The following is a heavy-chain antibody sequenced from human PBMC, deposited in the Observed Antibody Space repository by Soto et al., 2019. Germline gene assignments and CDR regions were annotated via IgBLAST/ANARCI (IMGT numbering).Heavy chain of an antibody. Sequence: SVKVSCKASGFTFTSSAMQWVRQARGQRLEWIGWIVVGSGNTNYAQKFQERVTITRDMSTSTAYMELSSLRSEDTAVYYCAAVKIAAAGTRNFDYWGQGTLVTVSS. D-gene: IGHD6-13*01. CDR1: GFTFTSSA. J-gene: IGHJ4*02. V-gene: IGHV1-58*02. CDR3: AAVKIAAAGTRNFDY. CDR2: IVVGSGNT.